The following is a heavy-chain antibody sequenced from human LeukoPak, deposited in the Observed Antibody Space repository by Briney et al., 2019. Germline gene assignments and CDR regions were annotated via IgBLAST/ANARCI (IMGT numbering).Heavy chain of an antibody. J-gene: IGHJ4*02. Sequence: ASVKVSCKASGYTFTNYDINWVRQATGQGLEWMGLMNPNSGNRGYAQKFQGRVTMTMNTSISTAYMELSSLRSEDTAVYYCARGRGSGSSYRRFDYWGQGTLVTVSS. CDR2: MNPNSGNR. D-gene: IGHD3-10*01. V-gene: IGHV1-8*01. CDR3: ARGRGSGSSYRRFDY. CDR1: GYTFTNYD.